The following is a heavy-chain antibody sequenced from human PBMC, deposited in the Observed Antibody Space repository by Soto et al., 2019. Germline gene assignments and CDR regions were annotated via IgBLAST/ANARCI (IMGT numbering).Heavy chain of an antibody. CDR2: ISGSGGST. D-gene: IGHD4-17*01. V-gene: IGHV3-23*01. J-gene: IGHJ6*02. CDR3: AKEGLTMVTTWGVDGMDV. CDR1: GFTFSSYA. Sequence: GGSLRLSCAASGFTFSSYAMSWVRQAPGKGLEWVSAISGSGGSTYYADSVKGRFTISRDNSKNTLYLQMNSLRAEDTAVYYCAKEGLTMVTTWGVDGMDVWGQGTTVTVSS.